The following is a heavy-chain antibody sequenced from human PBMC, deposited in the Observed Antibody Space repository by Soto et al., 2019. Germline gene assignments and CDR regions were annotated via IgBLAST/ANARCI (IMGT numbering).Heavy chain of an antibody. CDR2: GSA. CDR3: VREGPLDIAWFDP. Sequence: QVQLVQSGAEVKKPGSSVKVSCKASGGTFSIYTISWVRQAPGQGLEWMGGSANSAQKFQGRLTVTADESTSTVYLELSSLTSEDTAVYYCVREGPLDIAWFDPWGQGTLVSVSS. CDR1: GGTFSIYT. D-gene: IGHD2-15*01. J-gene: IGHJ5*02. V-gene: IGHV1-69*01.